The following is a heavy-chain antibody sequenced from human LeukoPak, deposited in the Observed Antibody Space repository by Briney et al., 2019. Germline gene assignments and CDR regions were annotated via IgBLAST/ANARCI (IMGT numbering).Heavy chain of an antibody. V-gene: IGHV3-74*01. CDR2: INSDGSST. D-gene: IGHD3-22*01. J-gene: IGHJ3*02. CDR1: GFTFSSYW. CDR3: ATKGIVVVIDDAFDI. Sequence: GGSLRLSCAASGFTFSSYWMHWVRQAPGKGLVWVSRINSDGSSTSYADSVKGRFTISRDNAKNTLYLQMNSLRAGDTAVYYCATKGIVVVIDDAFDIWGQGTMVTVSS.